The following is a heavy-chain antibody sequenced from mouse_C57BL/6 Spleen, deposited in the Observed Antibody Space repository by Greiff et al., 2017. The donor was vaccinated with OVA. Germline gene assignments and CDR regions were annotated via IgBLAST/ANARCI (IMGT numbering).Heavy chain of an antibody. Sequence: EVQLQQSGAELVRPGASVKLSCTASGFNIKDDYMHWVKQRPEQGLEWIGWIDPENGDTEYASKFQGKATITADTSSNTAYLQLSSLTSEDTAVYYCTTDYDYDSYGGQGTLVTVSA. J-gene: IGHJ3*01. CDR2: IDPENGDT. CDR1: GFNIKDDY. CDR3: TTDYDYDSY. V-gene: IGHV14-4*01. D-gene: IGHD2-4*01.